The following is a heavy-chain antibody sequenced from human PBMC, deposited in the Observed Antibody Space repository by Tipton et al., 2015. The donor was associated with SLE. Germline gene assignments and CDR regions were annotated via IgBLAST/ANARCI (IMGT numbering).Heavy chain of an antibody. CDR2: IYYSGST. Sequence: TLSLTCTVSGGSISSYYWSWIRQPPGKGLEWIGYIYYSGSTNYNPSLKSRVTISVDTSKNQFSLKLNSVTAADTAVYYCARAAYYYGSGSYYNVGGFDPWGQGTLVTVSS. D-gene: IGHD3-10*01. J-gene: IGHJ5*02. V-gene: IGHV4-59*01. CDR3: ARAAYYYGSGSYYNVGGFDP. CDR1: GGSISSYY.